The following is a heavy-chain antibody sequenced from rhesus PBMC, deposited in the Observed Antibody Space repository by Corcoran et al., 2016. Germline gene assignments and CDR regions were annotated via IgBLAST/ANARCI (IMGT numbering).Heavy chain of an antibody. Sequence: QVHLQESGPGLVKPSETLSLTCAVSGVSVTGGYAWSWVRQAPGKGREWVGYIYESSGTSNYNPTRKNRVTISRDTSKNQVSLRLSSGTAADTAVYYCARGGGAHGSDSGCSASGYWGQGVLVTVSS. D-gene: IGHD2-33*01. CDR1: GVSVTGGYA. V-gene: IGHV4-76*01. CDR2: IYESSGTS. CDR3: ARGGGAHGSDSGCSASGY. J-gene: IGHJ4*01.